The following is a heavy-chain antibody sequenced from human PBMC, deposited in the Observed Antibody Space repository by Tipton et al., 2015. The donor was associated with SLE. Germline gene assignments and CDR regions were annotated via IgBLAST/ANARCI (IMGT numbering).Heavy chain of an antibody. CDR1: GGSFSSYY. CDR2: INHSGST. J-gene: IGHJ3*02. Sequence: TLSLTCAVYGGSFSSYYWSWIRQPPGKGLEWIGEINHSGSTNYNPSLKSRVTISVDPSKFQFSLKLRSVTAADTAVYYCAREGAMIEAFDIWGQGTMVTVSS. CDR3: AREGAMIEAFDI. D-gene: IGHD3-22*01. V-gene: IGHV4-34*01.